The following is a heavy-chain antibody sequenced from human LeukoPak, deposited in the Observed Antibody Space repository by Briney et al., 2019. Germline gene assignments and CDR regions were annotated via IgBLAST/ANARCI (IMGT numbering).Heavy chain of an antibody. V-gene: IGHV5-51*01. Sequence: GGSLQISCNGSGFHFPSYWIGWVRPMPGKGLEWMGIIYPGESDTRYSPSFQGQVTISADKSISTAYLQWSSLKASDTAMYYCAIHSSSWYRRYYYYYMDVWGKGTTVTISS. D-gene: IGHD6-13*01. CDR1: GFHFPSYW. CDR3: AIHSSSWYRRYYYYYMDV. CDR2: IYPGESDT. J-gene: IGHJ6*03.